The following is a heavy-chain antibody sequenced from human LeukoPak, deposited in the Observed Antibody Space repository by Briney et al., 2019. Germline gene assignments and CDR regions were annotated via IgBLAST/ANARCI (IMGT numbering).Heavy chain of an antibody. J-gene: IGHJ6*03. V-gene: IGHV3-21*01. CDR1: GFTFSYYS. Sequence: GGSLRLSCAASGFTFSYYSMNWVRQAPGRGLEWVSCISSSGSLIFYSDSVRGRFTISRDNAKNLLYLHMNSLRVEDTAVYYCAKVDRADYSSSPVPYYNCYMNVWGKGTTVTVSS. CDR2: ISSSGSLI. D-gene: IGHD6-13*01. CDR3: AKVDRADYSSSPVPYYNCYMNV.